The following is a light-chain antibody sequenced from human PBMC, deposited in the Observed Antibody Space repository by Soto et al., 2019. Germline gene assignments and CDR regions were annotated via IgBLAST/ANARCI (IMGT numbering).Light chain of an antibody. CDR3: SSYTSSTTLV. V-gene: IGLV2-14*01. CDR1: SSDVGAYNY. CDR2: EVS. Sequence: QSALTQPASVSGSPGQSITISCTGTSSDVGAYNYVSWYQQHPGKAPKRMIYEVSNRPSGVSHRFSGSKSGNTASLTISGLQAEDEADYYCSSYTSSTTLVFGGGTKLTVL. J-gene: IGLJ2*01.